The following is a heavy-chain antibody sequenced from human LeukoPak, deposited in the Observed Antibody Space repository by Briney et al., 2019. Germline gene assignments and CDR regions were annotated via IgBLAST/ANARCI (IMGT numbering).Heavy chain of an antibody. V-gene: IGHV1-18*01. D-gene: IGHD6-19*01. CDR2: ISAYNGNT. J-gene: IGHJ6*02. Sequence: ASVKVSCKASGYTFTSYGISWVRQATGQGLEWMGWISAYNGNTNYAQKLQGRVTMTTDTSTSTAYMELRSLRSDDTAVYYCARASSTSGWPYYYYYGMDVWGQGTTVTVSS. CDR1: GYTFTSYG. CDR3: ARASSTSGWPYYYYYGMDV.